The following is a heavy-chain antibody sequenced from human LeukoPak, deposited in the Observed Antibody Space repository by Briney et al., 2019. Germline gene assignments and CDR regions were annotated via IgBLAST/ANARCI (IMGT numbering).Heavy chain of an antibody. J-gene: IGHJ3*01. CDR1: GGSINTPNYY. CDR2: IFYSGCT. CDR3: AKSNGYGFVDN. Sequence: SETLSLTCTVSGGSINTPNYYWGWIRQTPGKGLEWIGNIFYSGCTYYSPSLTSRVTISLDTSRNQFSLKLNSVTAADTAVYYCAKSNGYGFVDNWGQGTMVTVSS. D-gene: IGHD3-10*01. V-gene: IGHV4-39*07.